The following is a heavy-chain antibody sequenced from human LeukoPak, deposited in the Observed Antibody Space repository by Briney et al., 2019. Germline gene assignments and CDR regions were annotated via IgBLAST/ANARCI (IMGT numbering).Heavy chain of an antibody. CDR3: ARVKGVVTAILDY. J-gene: IGHJ4*02. CDR1: GASISSYY. V-gene: IGHV4-59*01. Sequence: SETLSLTCTVSGASISSYYWSWIRQPPGKGLEWIGYIYYSGSTNYNPSLKSRVTFSVDTSKNQFSLKLISVTAADTAVYYCARVKGVVTAILDYWGQGTLVTVSS. D-gene: IGHD2-21*02. CDR2: IYYSGST.